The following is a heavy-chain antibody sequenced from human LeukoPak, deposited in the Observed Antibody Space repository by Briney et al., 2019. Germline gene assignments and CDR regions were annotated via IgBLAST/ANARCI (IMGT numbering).Heavy chain of an antibody. V-gene: IGHV1-24*01. CDR3: ATVYDYVWGSSRTLDY. Sequence: ASVKVSCKVSGYTLTELSMHWVRQAPGKGLEWMGGLDPEDGETIYAQKFQGRVTMTEDTSTDTAYMELSSLRSEDTAVYYCATVYDYVWGSSRTLDYWGQGTLVTVSS. J-gene: IGHJ4*02. CDR2: LDPEDGET. CDR1: GYTLTELS. D-gene: IGHD3-16*01.